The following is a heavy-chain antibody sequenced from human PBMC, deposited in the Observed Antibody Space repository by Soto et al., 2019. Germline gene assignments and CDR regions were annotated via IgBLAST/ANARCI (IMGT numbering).Heavy chain of an antibody. CDR2: IIPIGATV. D-gene: IGHD3-10*01. CDR1: GGTFSNYA. CDR3: ARDLIGFGYTYADV. Sequence: QVQLVQSGAEVKKPGSSVKVSCKASGGTFSNYALISWVRQAPGQGLEWMGGIIPIGATVNYAQKFQGSVTITADESTSTVYMDLGSLRSEDTAVYYCARDLIGFGYTYADVWGQGTTVTVSS. V-gene: IGHV1-69*12. J-gene: IGHJ6*02.